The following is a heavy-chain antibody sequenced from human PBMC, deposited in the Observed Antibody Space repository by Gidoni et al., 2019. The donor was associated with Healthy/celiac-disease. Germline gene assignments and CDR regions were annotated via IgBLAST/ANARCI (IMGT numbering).Heavy chain of an antibody. V-gene: IGHV3-33*01. CDR3: ARDGSSSWYFDY. CDR1: GLTSSSYG. Sequence: VQLVESGGGVVHPGRPLRLSYAASGLTSSSYGMQWVCQAPGMGLEGVAFIWDDGSNKDYADTVKGRFTITRDNSKNTLYLQMNSLRAEDTAVYYCARDGSSSWYFDYWGQGTLVTVSS. D-gene: IGHD6-13*01. J-gene: IGHJ4*02. CDR2: IWDDGSNK.